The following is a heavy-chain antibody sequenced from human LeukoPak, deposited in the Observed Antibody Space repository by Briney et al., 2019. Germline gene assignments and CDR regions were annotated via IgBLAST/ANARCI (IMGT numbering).Heavy chain of an antibody. CDR1: GVSISSSNSY. CDR3: ARQTGSGLFILP. D-gene: IGHD3/OR15-3a*01. V-gene: IGHV4-39*01. Sequence: ETLSLTCTVSGVSISSSNSYWGWVRQPPGTGLEWVGSIYYSGNTYYNASLKSQVSISIDTSKNQFSLRLTSVTAADTAVYYCARQTGSGLFILPGGQGTLVTVSS. J-gene: IGHJ4*02. CDR2: IYYSGNT.